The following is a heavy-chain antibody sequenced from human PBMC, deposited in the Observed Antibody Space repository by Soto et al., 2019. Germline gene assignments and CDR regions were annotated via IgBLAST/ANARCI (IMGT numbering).Heavy chain of an antibody. Sequence: ASVKVSCKASGGTFSSYAISWVRQAPGQGLEWMGWINPNSGGTNYAQKFQGWVTMTRDTSISTAYMELSRLRSDDTAVYYCARGPYYGSGSYPTLYYYYGMDVWGQGTTVTVSS. J-gene: IGHJ6*02. CDR1: GGTFSSYA. V-gene: IGHV1-2*04. CDR2: INPNSGGT. CDR3: ARGPYYGSGSYPTLYYYYGMDV. D-gene: IGHD3-10*01.